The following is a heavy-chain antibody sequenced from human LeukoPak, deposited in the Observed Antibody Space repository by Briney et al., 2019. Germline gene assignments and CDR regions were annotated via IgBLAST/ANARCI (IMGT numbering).Heavy chain of an antibody. V-gene: IGHV1-8*01. Sequence: ASVKVSCKVSGYTLTELSMHWVRQAPGKGLEWMGWMNPNSGNTGYAQKFQGRVTMTRNTSISTAYMELSSLRSEDTAVYYCARGSSYSDYWGQGTLVTVSS. CDR1: GYTLTELS. J-gene: IGHJ4*02. CDR3: ARGSSYSDY. D-gene: IGHD2-21*01. CDR2: MNPNSGNT.